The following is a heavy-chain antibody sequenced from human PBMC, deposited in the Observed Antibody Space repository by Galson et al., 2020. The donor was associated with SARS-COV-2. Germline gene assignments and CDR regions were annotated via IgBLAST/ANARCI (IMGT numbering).Heavy chain of an antibody. CDR1: GFALSNYD. Sequence: ASVKVSCKASGFALSNYDINWVRQATGQGLEWMGWMNPNSGNTGYGPKFQGRVTMTRDTSRGTAYMELRSLRSEDSAIYYCTRNKGTGRDTWTYYCGVDVWGQGTSVTVS. V-gene: IGHV1-8*01. J-gene: IGHJ6*02. D-gene: IGHD1-1*01. CDR3: TRNKGTGRDTWTYYCGVDV. CDR2: MNPNSGNT.